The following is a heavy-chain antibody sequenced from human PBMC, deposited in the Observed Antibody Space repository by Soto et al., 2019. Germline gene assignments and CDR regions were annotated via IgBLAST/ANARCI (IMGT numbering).Heavy chain of an antibody. Sequence: EVQLLESGGGLVQPGGSLRLSCAASGFSFSNYAMSWVRQTPGKGLEWVSSISGSGDSTLSADSVKGQFTISRDNSKNTQYLPMTTLRAVDTVVYDGAKYPYSAASLSGLGYFDLWGRGTLVTVSS. CDR2: ISGSGDST. CDR3: AKYPYSAASLSGLGYFDL. V-gene: IGHV3-23*01. D-gene: IGHD6-25*01. J-gene: IGHJ2*01. CDR1: GFSFSNYA.